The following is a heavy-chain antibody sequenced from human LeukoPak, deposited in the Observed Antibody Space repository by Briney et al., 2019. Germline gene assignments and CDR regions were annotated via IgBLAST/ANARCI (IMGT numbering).Heavy chain of an antibody. V-gene: IGHV4-59*08. Sequence: SETLSLTCTVSGGSISSYYWSWIRQPPGKGLEWIGYIYYSGSTNYNPSLKSRVSISVDTSKNQFSLKLSSVTAADTAVYYCARQPYYGVNDYWGQGTLVTVSS. CDR3: ARQPYYGVNDY. CDR1: GGSISSYY. J-gene: IGHJ4*02. CDR2: IYYSGST. D-gene: IGHD4-23*01.